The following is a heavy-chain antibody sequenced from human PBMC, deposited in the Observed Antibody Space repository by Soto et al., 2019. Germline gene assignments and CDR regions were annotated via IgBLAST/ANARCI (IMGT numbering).Heavy chain of an antibody. J-gene: IGHJ5*02. V-gene: IGHV1-69*01. D-gene: IGHD2-2*01. CDR2: IIPIFGTA. CDR1: GGTFSSYA. Sequence: QVQLVQSGAEVKKPGSSVKVSCKASGGTFSSYAISWVRQAPGQGLAWMGGIIPIFGTANYAQKFQGRVTITADESTSTAYMELRSLRSEDTAVYYCARDYAAAVPPNWFDPWGQGTLVTVSS. CDR3: ARDYAAAVPPNWFDP.